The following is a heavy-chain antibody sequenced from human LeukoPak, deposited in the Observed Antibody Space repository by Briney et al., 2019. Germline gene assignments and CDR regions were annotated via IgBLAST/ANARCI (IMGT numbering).Heavy chain of an antibody. J-gene: IGHJ4*02. CDR3: ARVGLGRRVGFDY. CDR2: INPNSGGT. CDR1: GYTFTGYY. Sequence: ASVKVSCKASGYTFTGYYMHWVRQAPGQGLEWMGWINPNSGGTNYAQKFQGRVTMTRDTSISTAYMELSRLRSDDTAVYYCARVGLGRRVGFDYWGQGTLVTVSS. V-gene: IGHV1-2*02. D-gene: IGHD1-26*01.